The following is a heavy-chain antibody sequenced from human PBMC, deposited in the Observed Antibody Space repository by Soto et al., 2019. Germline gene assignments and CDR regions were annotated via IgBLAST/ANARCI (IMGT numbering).Heavy chain of an antibody. D-gene: IGHD1-7*01. J-gene: IGHJ4*02. CDR2: ISGGGSTK. CDR3: ARQNWNYDY. CDR1: GFTFSDYY. V-gene: IGHV3-11*01. Sequence: GGSLRLSCAASGFTFSDYYMTWIRQAPGKGLEWVSYISGGGSTKYYADSVKGRFTISRDNAKTSVFLQMNSLRAEDTAIYYCARQNWNYDYWGQGTQVTVSS.